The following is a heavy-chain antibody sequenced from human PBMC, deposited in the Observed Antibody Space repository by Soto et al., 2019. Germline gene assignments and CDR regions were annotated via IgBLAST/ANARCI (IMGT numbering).Heavy chain of an antibody. V-gene: IGHV4-59*07. CDR3: ARQQLLPFYYALDV. CDR2: IYYRGST. CDR1: GGSISGYY. Sequence: QVQLQESSPGLVKPSDTLSLTCTVSGGSISGYYWSWIRQSPGKGLEYIGYIYYRGSTNYNPSLKSRVTMSIDTSRNQFSLRVNSVTAADTAVYYCARQQLLPFYYALDVWGQGTTVTVSS. J-gene: IGHJ6*02. D-gene: IGHD6-13*01.